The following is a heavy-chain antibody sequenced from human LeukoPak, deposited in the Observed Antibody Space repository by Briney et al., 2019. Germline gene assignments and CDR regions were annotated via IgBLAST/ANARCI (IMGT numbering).Heavy chain of an antibody. Sequence: SETLSLTCTVSGGSISSYYWSWIRQPPGKGLEWIGYIYYSGSTNYNPSLKSRVTISVDTPKNQFSLKLSSVTAADTAVYYCARVRYNWNYGIWFDPWGQGTLVTVSS. D-gene: IGHD1-7*01. CDR3: ARVRYNWNYGIWFDP. V-gene: IGHV4-59*01. CDR1: GGSISSYY. J-gene: IGHJ5*02. CDR2: IYYSGST.